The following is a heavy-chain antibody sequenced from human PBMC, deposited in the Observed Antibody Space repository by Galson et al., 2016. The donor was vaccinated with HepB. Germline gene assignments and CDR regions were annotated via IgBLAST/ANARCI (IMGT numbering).Heavy chain of an antibody. J-gene: IGHJ4*02. CDR2: FYNGRST. Sequence: SETLSLTCTISGVSISNSNFYWGWIRQPPGKGLEWIGTFYNGRSTSYNPSLTSRVIISADMSRNQFSRKLSSVTAADTAVYYCARHWRESGSYLQRHFDYWGQGTLVTVSS. CDR1: GVSISNSNFY. D-gene: IGHD1-26*01. V-gene: IGHV4-39*01. CDR3: ARHWRESGSYLQRHFDY.